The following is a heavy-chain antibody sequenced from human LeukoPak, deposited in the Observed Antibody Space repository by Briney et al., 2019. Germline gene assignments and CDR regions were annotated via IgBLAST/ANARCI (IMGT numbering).Heavy chain of an antibody. V-gene: IGHV4-34*01. CDR2: INHSGST. J-gene: IGHJ4*02. CDR1: GGSFSGYY. D-gene: IGHD5-24*01. Sequence: SETLSLTCAVYGGSFSGYYWSWIRQPPGKGLEWIGEINHSGSTNYNPSLKSRVTISVDTSKNQFSLKLSSVTAADTAVYYCARVRWLQPFDYWGQGTLVTVPS. CDR3: ARVRWLQPFDY.